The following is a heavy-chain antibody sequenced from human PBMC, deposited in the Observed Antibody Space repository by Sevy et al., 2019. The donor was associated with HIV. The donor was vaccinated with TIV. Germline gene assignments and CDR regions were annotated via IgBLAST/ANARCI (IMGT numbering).Heavy chain of an antibody. V-gene: IGHV4-39*01. D-gene: IGHD2-21*01. Sequence: SETLSLTCTVSGGSVSSSGYYWGWIRQPPGKGLEWIGNVYYSGSADYNPSLKSRATISVDTSKNQFSLKVKSVTAADTAVYYCARQGGIVDRAFDFWGQGTPVTVSS. J-gene: IGHJ4*02. CDR1: GGSVSSSGYY. CDR2: VYYSGSA. CDR3: ARQGGIVDRAFDF.